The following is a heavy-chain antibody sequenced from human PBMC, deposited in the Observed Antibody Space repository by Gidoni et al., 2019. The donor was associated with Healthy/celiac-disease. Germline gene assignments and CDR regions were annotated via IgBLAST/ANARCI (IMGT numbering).Heavy chain of an antibody. J-gene: IGHJ6*02. CDR2: ISGSGGST. D-gene: IGHD1-26*01. CDR1: GFTFSSYA. V-gene: IGHV3-23*01. Sequence: EVQLLESGGGLVQPGGSLRLSCAASGFTFSSYAMSWVRQAPGKGLEWVSAISGSGGSTYYADSVKGRFTISRDNSKNTLYLQMNSLRAEDTAVYYCAKKFLVGAPFAYYYGMDVWGQGTTVTVSS. CDR3: AKKFLVGAPFAYYYGMDV.